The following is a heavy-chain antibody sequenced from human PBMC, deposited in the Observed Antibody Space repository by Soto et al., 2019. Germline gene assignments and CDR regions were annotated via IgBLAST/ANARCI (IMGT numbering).Heavy chain of an antibody. J-gene: IGHJ6*03. CDR2: IYYSGST. D-gene: IGHD1-26*01. V-gene: IGHV4-31*03. CDR3: ATDLEERSRYYYYYYMDV. CDR1: GGSISSGGYY. Sequence: PSETLSLTCTVSGGSISSGGYYWSWIRQHPGKGLEWIGYIYYSGSTYYNPSLKSRVTISVDTSKNQFSLKLSSVTAADTAVYYCATDLEERSRYYYYYYMDVWGKGTTVTVSS.